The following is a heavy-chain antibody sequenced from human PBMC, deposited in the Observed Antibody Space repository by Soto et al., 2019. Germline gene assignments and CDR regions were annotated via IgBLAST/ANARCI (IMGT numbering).Heavy chain of an antibody. CDR2: ISAYNGNT. CDR1: GYTFTSYG. Sequence: ASVKVSCKTSGYTFTSYGISWVRQATGQGLEWMGWISAYNGNTNYAQKLRGRVTMTTDTSTSTAYMELRSLRSDDTAVYYCARDPGMVYALSYYYYYGMDVWGQGTTVTSP. D-gene: IGHD2-8*01. J-gene: IGHJ6*02. CDR3: ARDPGMVYALSYYYYYGMDV. V-gene: IGHV1-18*01.